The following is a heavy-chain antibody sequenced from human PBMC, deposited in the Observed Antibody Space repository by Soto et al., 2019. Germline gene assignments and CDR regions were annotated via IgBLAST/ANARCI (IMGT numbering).Heavy chain of an antibody. V-gene: IGHV6-1*01. Sequence: SQTLSLTCDISGNSVSSNSAAWNWIRQSPSIGLEWLGRTYYRSKWYNDYAVSLRGRITINPDTSKNQFSLQLKSVTPDDTAVYYCARGRAAYRGDWLDPWGQGTKVTVSS. D-gene: IGHD1-26*01. CDR2: TYYRSKWYN. J-gene: IGHJ5*02. CDR1: GNSVSSNSAA. CDR3: ARGRAAYRGDWLDP.